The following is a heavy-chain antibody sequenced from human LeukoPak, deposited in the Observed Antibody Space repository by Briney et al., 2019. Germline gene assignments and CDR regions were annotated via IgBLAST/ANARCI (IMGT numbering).Heavy chain of an antibody. CDR2: ITPKSGDT. Sequence: ASVKVPCKASGYTFSDFYIHWVRQAPGQGLEYVGWITPKSGDTYSPQRFQGRVTMTRDASISTAYMELSSLRSDDTAVYFCARVRLADDRAWAYWGQGTLVTVSS. CDR1: GYTFSDFY. D-gene: IGHD3-3*02. CDR3: ARVRLADDRAWAY. V-gene: IGHV1-2*02. J-gene: IGHJ4*02.